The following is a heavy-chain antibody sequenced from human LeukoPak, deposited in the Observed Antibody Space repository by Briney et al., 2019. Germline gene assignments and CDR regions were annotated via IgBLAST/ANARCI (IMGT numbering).Heavy chain of an antibody. CDR3: TRDPLWSPTYYYGSGRSNYYYYYMDV. V-gene: IGHV3-49*04. CDR1: GFTFGDYA. J-gene: IGHJ6*03. CDR2: IRSKAYGGTT. D-gene: IGHD3-10*01. Sequence: GGSLRLSCTASGFTFGDYAMSWVRQAPGKGLEWVGFIRSKAYGGTTEYAASVKGRFTISRDDSKSIAYLQMNSLKTEDTAVYYCTRDPLWSPTYYYGSGRSNYYYYYMDVWGKGTTVTISS.